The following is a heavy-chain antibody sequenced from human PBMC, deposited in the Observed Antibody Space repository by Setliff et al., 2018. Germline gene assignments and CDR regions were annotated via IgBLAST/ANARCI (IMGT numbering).Heavy chain of an antibody. D-gene: IGHD3-16*01. V-gene: IGHV4-38-2*01. CDR1: GFTFSNAW. Sequence: SETLRLSCAASGFTFSNAWMSWVRQAPGKGLEWIGSIYHSGSAYYTPSLKSRVNISVDKSKNQFSLKLTSVTAADTAVYYCARGGGGYHSDFWGPGILVTVSS. J-gene: IGHJ4*02. CDR2: IYHSGSA. CDR3: ARGGGGYHSDF.